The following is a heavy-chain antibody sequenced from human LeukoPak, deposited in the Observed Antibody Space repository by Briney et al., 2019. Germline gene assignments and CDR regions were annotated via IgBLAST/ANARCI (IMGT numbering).Heavy chain of an antibody. CDR2: IIPIFGTA. CDR1: GGTFSSYA. D-gene: IGHD3-22*01. J-gene: IGHJ4*02. Sequence: GASVKVSCKASGGTFSSYAISWVRQAPGQGLEWMGGIIPIFGTANYAQKFQGRVTITADESTSTAYMELSSLRSEDTAVYYCASGYDSSGLLLGYWGQGTLVTVSS. V-gene: IGHV1-69*13. CDR3: ASGYDSSGLLLGY.